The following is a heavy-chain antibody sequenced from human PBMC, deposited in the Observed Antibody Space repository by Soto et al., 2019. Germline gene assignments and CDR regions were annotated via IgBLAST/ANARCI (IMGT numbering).Heavy chain of an antibody. J-gene: IGHJ4*02. CDR3: VKGGRWLVYDH. CDR1: GFSFSIYW. CDR2: IKHDGTER. D-gene: IGHD6-19*01. Sequence: GGSLRLSCAASGFSFSIYWMSWVRQAPGKGLEWAASIKHDGTERYYVDSAKGRFTISRDNTQNSVYLEMNSLTAEDTAVYYCVKGGRWLVYDHWGQGTRVTVSS. V-gene: IGHV3-7*03.